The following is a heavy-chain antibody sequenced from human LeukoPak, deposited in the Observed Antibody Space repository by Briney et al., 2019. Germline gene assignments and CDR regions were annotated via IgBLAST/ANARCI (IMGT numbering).Heavy chain of an antibody. V-gene: IGHV3-66*01. Sequence: PGGSLRLSCAASGFTVSSNYMSWVRQAPGKGLEWVSVIYSGGSTYYADSVKGRFTISRDNSKNTLYLQMNSLRAEDTAVYYCARGIMSAEGRLSYYFDYWGQGTLVTVSS. D-gene: IGHD3-16*01. J-gene: IGHJ4*02. CDR1: GFTVSSNY. CDR3: ARGIMSAEGRLSYYFDY. CDR2: IYSGGST.